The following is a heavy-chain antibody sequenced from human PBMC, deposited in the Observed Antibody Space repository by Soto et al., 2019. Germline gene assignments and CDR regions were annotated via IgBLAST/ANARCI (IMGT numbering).Heavy chain of an antibody. D-gene: IGHD6-6*01. CDR3: ARASRGYSSSPSPSVAKFDP. CDR2: INPNSGGA. Sequence: ASVKVSCKASGYTFTGYYMHWVRQAPGQGLEWMGWINPNSGGANYAQKFQGWVTMTRDTSISTAYMELSRLRSDDTAVYYCARASRGYSSSPSPSVAKFDPWGQGTLVTVSS. CDR1: GYTFTGYY. V-gene: IGHV1-2*04. J-gene: IGHJ5*02.